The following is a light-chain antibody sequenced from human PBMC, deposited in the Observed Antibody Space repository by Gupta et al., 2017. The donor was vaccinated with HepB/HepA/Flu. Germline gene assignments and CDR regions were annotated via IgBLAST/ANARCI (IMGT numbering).Light chain of an antibody. V-gene: IGKV3-20*01. CDR1: QSVSSNY. CDR2: GAS. J-gene: IGKJ1*01. CDR3: QQYGSSPRT. Sequence: EIVLTQSPGTLSLSPGERATLSCRASQSVSSNYLAWYQQKPGQAPRLLIYGASRRATGIPDRFSGSGSGTDFTLTINRLEPEDFVVYYCQQYGSSPRTFGQGTKVEIK.